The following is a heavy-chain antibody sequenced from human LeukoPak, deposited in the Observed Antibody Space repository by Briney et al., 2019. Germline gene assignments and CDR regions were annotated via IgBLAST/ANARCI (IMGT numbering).Heavy chain of an antibody. D-gene: IGHD3-22*01. CDR1: GGTFSSYA. J-gene: IGHJ4*02. V-gene: IGHV1-69*04. CDR2: IIPILGIA. Sequence: ASVKVSCKASGGTFSSYAISWVRQAPGQGLAWMGRIIPILGIANYAQKFQGRVTITADKFTSTAYMELSSLRSEDTAVYYCARPANYYYDSSGELDYWGQGTLVTVSS. CDR3: ARPANYYYDSSGELDY.